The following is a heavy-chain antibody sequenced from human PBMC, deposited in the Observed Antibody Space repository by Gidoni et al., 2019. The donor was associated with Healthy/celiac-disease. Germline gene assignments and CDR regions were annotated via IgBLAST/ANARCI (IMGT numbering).Heavy chain of an antibody. CDR2: IYYSGST. J-gene: IGHJ6*02. Sequence: QLQLQESGPGLVKPSETLSLTCTVSGGSISSSSYYWGWIRQPPGKGLEWIGSIYYSGSTYYNPSLKSRVTISVDTSKNQFSLKLSSVTAADTAVYYCARVHLELWFGEFSYGMDVWGQGTTVTVSS. V-gene: IGHV4-39*07. D-gene: IGHD3-10*01. CDR1: GGSISSSSYY. CDR3: ARVHLELWFGEFSYGMDV.